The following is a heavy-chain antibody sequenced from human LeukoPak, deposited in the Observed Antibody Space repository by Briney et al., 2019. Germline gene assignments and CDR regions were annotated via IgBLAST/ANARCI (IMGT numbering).Heavy chain of an antibody. CDR3: ARGAGWYQF. D-gene: IGHD6-19*01. CDR2: IYYSGST. V-gene: IGHV4-59*01. CDR1: GGSISSYY. J-gene: IGHJ4*02. Sequence: SETLSLTCTVSGGSISSYYWSWIRQPPGKGLEWIGYIYYSGSTNYNPSLKNRVTISVDTSRNQFSLKMSSVTAADTAVYYCARGAGWYQFWGQGTLVTVSS.